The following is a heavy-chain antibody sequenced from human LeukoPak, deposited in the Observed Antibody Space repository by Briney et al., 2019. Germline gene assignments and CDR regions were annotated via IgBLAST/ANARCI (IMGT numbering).Heavy chain of an antibody. CDR1: VYTLIELS. CDR2: FDPEHGET. V-gene: IGHV1-24*01. J-gene: IGHJ6*02. Sequence: ASVKVSCKVSVYTLIELSMHWVRQAPGKGLEWMGGFDPEHGETIYAQKFQGRVTMTEDTSTDTAYMYLSSLRSEDTAVYYCATSGVATIYSLYYYGLDVWGQGTTVTVSS. D-gene: IGHD5-12*01. CDR3: ATSGVATIYSLYYYGLDV.